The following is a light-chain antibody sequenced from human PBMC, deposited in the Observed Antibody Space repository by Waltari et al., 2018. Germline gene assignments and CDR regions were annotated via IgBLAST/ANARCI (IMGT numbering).Light chain of an antibody. CDR2: QDS. V-gene: IGLV3-1*01. CDR1: ETGNTY. CDR3: QAWDSNTGV. Sequence: SYELTQPPSVSVSPGQTASITCPGDETGNTYVCWYQQKPGQSPILVIFQDSKRPSGIPERFSGSNSGNAATLTISGTQAVDEADYYCQAWDSNTGVFGTGTRVTVL. J-gene: IGLJ1*01.